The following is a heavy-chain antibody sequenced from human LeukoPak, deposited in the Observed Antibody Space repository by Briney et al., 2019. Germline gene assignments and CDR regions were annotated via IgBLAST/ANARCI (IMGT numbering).Heavy chain of an antibody. D-gene: IGHD1/OR15-1a*01. Sequence: SETLSLTCSVSGASICPYYWSWLRQPPGKGLEWIGFMYYSGTRNYNPSLSSRITISVDTSKNQFSLHLTSVTAADTAVYYCARHGPANSFDYWGRGNLVTVSS. J-gene: IGHJ4*02. CDR3: ARHGPANSFDY. V-gene: IGHV4-59*08. CDR2: MYYSGTR. CDR1: GASICPYY.